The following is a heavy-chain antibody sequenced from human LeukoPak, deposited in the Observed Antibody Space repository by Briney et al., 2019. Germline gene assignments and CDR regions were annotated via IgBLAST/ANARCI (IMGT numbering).Heavy chain of an antibody. CDR3: ALFSGGVGPVFDY. CDR2: IYTSGST. J-gene: IGHJ4*02. D-gene: IGHD1-26*01. Sequence: PSETLSLICTVSGGSINNYYWSWIRQPPGKGLEWIGRIYTSGSTNYNPSLKSRVTMSVDTSKNQFSLKLSSVTAADTAVYYCALFSGGVGPVFDYWGQGTLVTVSS. V-gene: IGHV4-4*07. CDR1: GGSINNYY.